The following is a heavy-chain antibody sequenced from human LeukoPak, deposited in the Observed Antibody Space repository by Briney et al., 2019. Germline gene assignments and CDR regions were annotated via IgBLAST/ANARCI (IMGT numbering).Heavy chain of an antibody. CDR3: ARVYGDYEAHWYFDL. CDR1: GFTFSSYE. Sequence: GGSLGLSCAASGFTFSSYEMNWVRQAPGKGLEWVSYISSSGSTIYYADSVKGRFTISRDNAKNSLYLQMNSLRAEDTAVYYCARVYGDYEAHWYFDLWGRGTLVTVSS. V-gene: IGHV3-48*03. J-gene: IGHJ2*01. D-gene: IGHD4-17*01. CDR2: ISSSGSTI.